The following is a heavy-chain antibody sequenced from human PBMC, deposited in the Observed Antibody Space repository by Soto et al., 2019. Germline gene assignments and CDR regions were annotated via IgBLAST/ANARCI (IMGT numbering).Heavy chain of an antibody. CDR1: GGSVSSGSYY. Sequence: PSETLSLTCTVSGGSVSSGSYYWSWIRQPPGKGLEWIGYIYYSGSTNYNPSLKSRVTMSVDTSKNQFSLKLSSVTAADTAVYYCARDDYYYGMDVWGQGTTVTVSS. CDR3: ARDDYYYGMDV. CDR2: IYYSGST. J-gene: IGHJ6*02. V-gene: IGHV4-61*01.